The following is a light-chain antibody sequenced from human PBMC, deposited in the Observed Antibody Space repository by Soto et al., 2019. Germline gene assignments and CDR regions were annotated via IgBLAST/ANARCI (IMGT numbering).Light chain of an antibody. V-gene: IGKV3-20*01. Sequence: EIVLTQSPGTLPLSPGERATLSCRASQSVSSSFLAWYQQKPGQAPRLLIYGASSRATGIPDRFSGSGSGTYFNLTISRLEPEDFAVDLCQQYGGSTPTFGQGTKLEIK. CDR1: QSVSSSF. CDR2: GAS. J-gene: IGKJ2*01. CDR3: QQYGGSTPT.